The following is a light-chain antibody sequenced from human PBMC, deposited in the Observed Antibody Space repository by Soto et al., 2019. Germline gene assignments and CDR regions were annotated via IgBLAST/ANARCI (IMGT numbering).Light chain of an antibody. CDR2: KAS. CDR1: QSISSW. V-gene: IGKV1-5*03. CDR3: QQYGSSPRT. J-gene: IGKJ1*01. Sequence: DIQMTQSPSTLSASVGDRVTMTCRASQSISSWLAWHQQKAGKAPKLLIYKASSLESGVPSRFSGSGSGTEFTLTISRLEPEDFAVFYCQQYGSSPRTFGQGTKVDIK.